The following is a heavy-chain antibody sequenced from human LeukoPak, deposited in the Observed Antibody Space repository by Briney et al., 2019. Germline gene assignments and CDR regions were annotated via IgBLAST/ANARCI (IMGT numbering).Heavy chain of an antibody. CDR3: ARPDRIAAAGTSSAFDI. CDR2: ISSSSSYI. Sequence: GGSLRLSYAASGFTFSSYSMNWVRQAPGKGLEWVSSISSSSSYIYYADSVKGRFTISRDNAKNSLYLQMNSLRAEDTAVYYCARPDRIAAAGTSSAFDIWGQGTMVTVSS. V-gene: IGHV3-21*01. D-gene: IGHD6-13*01. J-gene: IGHJ3*02. CDR1: GFTFSSYS.